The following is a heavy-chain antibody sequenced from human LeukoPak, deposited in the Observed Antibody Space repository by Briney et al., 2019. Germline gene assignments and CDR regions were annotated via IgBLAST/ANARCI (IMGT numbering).Heavy chain of an antibody. CDR3: ARHQGVSLEY. CDR2: IYYSGST. D-gene: IGHD3-3*01. J-gene: IGHJ4*02. CDR1: GGSISGSSYY. Sequence: SETLSLTCTVSGGSISGSSYYWGWIRQPPGKGLEWIGYIYYSGSTNYNPSLKSRVTISVDTSKNQFSLKLSSVTAADTAVYYCARHQGVSLEYWGQGTLVTVSS. V-gene: IGHV4-61*05.